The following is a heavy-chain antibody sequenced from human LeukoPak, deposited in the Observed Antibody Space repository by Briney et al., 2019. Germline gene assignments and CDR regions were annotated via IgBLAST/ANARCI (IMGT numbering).Heavy chain of an antibody. CDR1: GGSISSSSYY. J-gene: IGHJ4*02. CDR3: ASHCSSTSCYYYFGY. V-gene: IGHV4-39*01. CDR2: IYYSGST. D-gene: IGHD2-2*01. Sequence: PSETLSLTCTVSGGSISSSSYYWGWIRQPPGKGLEWIGSIYYSGSTYYNPSLKSRVTISVDTSKNQFSLKLSSVTAADTAVYYCASHCSSTSCYYYFGYWGQGTLVTVSS.